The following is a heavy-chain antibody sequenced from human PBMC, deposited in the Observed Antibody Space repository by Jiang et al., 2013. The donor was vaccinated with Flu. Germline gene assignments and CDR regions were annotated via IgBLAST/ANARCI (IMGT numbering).Heavy chain of an antibody. Sequence: VLLKPSETLSLTCTVSGGSISSSSYYWGWIRQPPGKGLEWIGSIYYSGSTYYNPSLKSRVTISVDTSKNQFSLKLSSVTAADTAVYYCARGGEGRYFDWLYSTDYYYGMDVWGQGTTVTVSS. V-gene: IGHV4-39*07. CDR2: IYYSGST. D-gene: IGHD3-9*01. J-gene: IGHJ6*02. CDR3: ARGGEGRYFDWLYSTDYYYGMDV. CDR1: GGSISSSSYY.